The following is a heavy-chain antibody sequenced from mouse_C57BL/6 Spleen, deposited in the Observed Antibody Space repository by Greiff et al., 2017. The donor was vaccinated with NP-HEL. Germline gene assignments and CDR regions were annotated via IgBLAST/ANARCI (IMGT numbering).Heavy chain of an antibody. CDR3: ARSAVVAPRWYFDV. Sequence: QVQLQQPGAELVRPGSSVKLSCKASGYTFTSYWMHWVKQRPIQGLEWIGNIDPSDSETHYNQKFKDKATLTVDKSSSTAYMQLSSLTSEDSAVYYCARSAVVAPRWYFDVWGTGTTVTGSS. J-gene: IGHJ1*03. V-gene: IGHV1-52*01. D-gene: IGHD1-1*01. CDR1: GYTFTSYW. CDR2: IDPSDSET.